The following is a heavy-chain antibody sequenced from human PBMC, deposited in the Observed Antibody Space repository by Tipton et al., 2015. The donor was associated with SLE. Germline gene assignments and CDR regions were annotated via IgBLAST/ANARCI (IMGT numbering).Heavy chain of an antibody. D-gene: IGHD6-13*01. J-gene: IGHJ4*02. CDR1: DGSVSGYY. V-gene: IGHV4-59*02. Sequence: TLSLTCTVSDGSVSGYYWSWIRQPPGKGLEWIGYIFYSGSTNYNPSLKSRVTISVDTSENQVSLRLSSVTAADTAVYYCARVGYSSSWYSDAFDYWGQGTLVTVSS. CDR2: IFYSGST. CDR3: ARVGYSSSWYSDAFDY.